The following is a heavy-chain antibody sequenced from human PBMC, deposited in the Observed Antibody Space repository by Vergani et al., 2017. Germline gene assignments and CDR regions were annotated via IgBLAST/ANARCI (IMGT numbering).Heavy chain of an antibody. CDR1: GSTVSGNY. V-gene: IGHV3-11*04. CDR2: ISSSGNTI. CDR3: ARDFPGEHWFDP. J-gene: IGHJ5*02. Sequence: LQLVESGGGLVQPGGSLRLSCAASGSTVSGNYMSWIRQAPGKGLEWVSYISSSGNTIYYADSVKGRFTISRDNAKNSLYLQMNSLRAEDTAVYYCARDFPGEHWFDPWGQGTLVTVSS. D-gene: IGHD2-21*01.